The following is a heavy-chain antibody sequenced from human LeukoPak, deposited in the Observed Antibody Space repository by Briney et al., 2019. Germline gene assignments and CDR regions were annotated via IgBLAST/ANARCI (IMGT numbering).Heavy chain of an antibody. D-gene: IGHD1-14*01. CDR2: IKKDGSVK. V-gene: IGHV3-7*01. CDR3: ARGIIGDNYYGLDV. CDR1: GFSLSQHW. Sequence: GGSLRLSCAASGFSLSQHWMSWVRQAPGKGLEWVANIKKDGSVKYYGDSVEGRFTFSRDNAKNSVYLHMNSVRAEDTAVYYCARGIIGDNYYGLDVWGQGTTVTVSS. J-gene: IGHJ6*02.